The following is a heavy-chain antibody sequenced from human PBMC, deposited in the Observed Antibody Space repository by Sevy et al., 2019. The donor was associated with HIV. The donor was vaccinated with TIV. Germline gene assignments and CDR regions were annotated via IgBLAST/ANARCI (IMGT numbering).Heavy chain of an antibody. CDR1: GFTFRNYA. V-gene: IGHV3-33*01. CDR2: IRYDGKNI. D-gene: IGHD3-9*01. J-gene: IGHJ4*02. Sequence: GGSLRLSCAASGFTFRNYAMYWVRQAPGKGLEWVAVIRYDGKNIYYADSVKGRFTISRDNSHNTLYLQMNTLRVEDTAVYYCARQAGSTDWFHLDYWGQGTLVTVSS. CDR3: ARQAGSTDWFHLDY.